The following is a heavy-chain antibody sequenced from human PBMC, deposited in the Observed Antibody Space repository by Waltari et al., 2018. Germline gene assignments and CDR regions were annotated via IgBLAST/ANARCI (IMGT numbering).Heavy chain of an antibody. D-gene: IGHD3-22*01. J-gene: IGHJ6*02. Sequence: VQLQESGPGLVKPSETLSLTCTVTGGSISSHYWSWIRQPPGKGLEWIGYIYYSGSTNYNPSLKSRVTISVDTSKNQFSLKLSSVTAADTAVYYCARGSHYYDSSGYYLDHGMDVWGQGTAVTVSS. CDR2: IYYSGST. CDR1: GGSISSHY. V-gene: IGHV4-59*11. CDR3: ARGSHYYDSSGYYLDHGMDV.